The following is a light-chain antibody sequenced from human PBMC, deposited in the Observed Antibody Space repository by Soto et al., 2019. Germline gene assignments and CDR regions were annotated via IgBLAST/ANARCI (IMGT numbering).Light chain of an antibody. CDR1: QSLXSSY. J-gene: IGKJ4*01. V-gene: IGKV3-20*01. CDR3: QQYYSIPLT. CDR2: GAS. Sequence: IGLTQCAGTLSLSPGERATLSCRASQSLXSSYLAWYQQTPGQAPRLPTYGASSRATGGPDRLSGSGSGTDFTLTISRLEPEDCAAYYCQQYYSIPLTFGGGTKV.